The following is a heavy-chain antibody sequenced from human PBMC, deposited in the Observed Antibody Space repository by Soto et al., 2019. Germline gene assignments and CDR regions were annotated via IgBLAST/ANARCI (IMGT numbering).Heavy chain of an antibody. V-gene: IGHV3-15*01. J-gene: IGHJ6*02. CDR3: TTPLSDCSSTSCHFHGMDV. Sequence: PGGSLRLSCAASGFTFSNAWMSWVRQAPGKGLEWVGRIKSKTDGGTTDYAAPVKGRFTISRDDSKNTRYLQMNSLKTEDTAVYYCTTPLSDCSSTSCHFHGMDVWGQGTTVTVSS. CDR2: IKSKTDGGTT. D-gene: IGHD2-2*01. CDR1: GFTFSNAW.